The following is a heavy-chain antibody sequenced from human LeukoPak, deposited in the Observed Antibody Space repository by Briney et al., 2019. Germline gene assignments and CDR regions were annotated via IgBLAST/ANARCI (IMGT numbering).Heavy chain of an antibody. D-gene: IGHD1-26*01. CDR2: INHSGST. J-gene: IGHJ6*02. V-gene: IGHV4-34*01. Sequence: SETLSLTCAVYGGSFSGYYWSWIRQPPGQGLEWSGEINHSGSTNCTPSLKRRVTISVDTSKNQFSRKLSSVTAADTAVYYCARGRRGRALYYYGMDVWGQGTTVTVTS. CDR3: ARGRRGRALYYYGMDV. CDR1: GGSFSGYY.